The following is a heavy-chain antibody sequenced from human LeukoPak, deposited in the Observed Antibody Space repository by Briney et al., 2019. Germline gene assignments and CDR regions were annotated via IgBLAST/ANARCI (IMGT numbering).Heavy chain of an antibody. CDR1: GFTFSSYW. Sequence: GGSLRLSCAASGFTFSSYWMSWVRQAPGKGPEWVANIKQDGSEKYYVDSVKGRFTISRDNAKNSLYLQMNSLRAEDTAVYYCASPRNYYYYYYGMDVWGQGTTITGSS. V-gene: IGHV3-7*01. CDR3: ASPRNYYYYYYGMDV. CDR2: IKQDGSEK. D-gene: IGHD1-14*01. J-gene: IGHJ6*02.